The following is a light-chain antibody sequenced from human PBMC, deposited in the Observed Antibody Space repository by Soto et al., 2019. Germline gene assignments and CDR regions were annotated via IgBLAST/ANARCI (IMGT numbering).Light chain of an antibody. J-gene: IGKJ2*01. V-gene: IGKV3-20*01. CDR3: QQYYNSPYT. CDR1: QSVSSSN. CDR2: GAS. Sequence: EVVLTQSPGTLSLSPGERATLSCRASQSVSSSNLAWYQKKPGQAPRVLFYGASTRATGIPDRFSGSGSGTDFTLTISRLEPEDFAVYYCQQYYNSPYTFGQGTNLEIK.